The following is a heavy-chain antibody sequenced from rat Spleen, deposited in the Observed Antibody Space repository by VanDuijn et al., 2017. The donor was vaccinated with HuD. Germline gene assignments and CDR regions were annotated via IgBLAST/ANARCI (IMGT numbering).Heavy chain of an antibody. J-gene: IGHJ2*01. CDR1: GFTFSNYG. CDR2: ISTGGGNT. CDR3: TRDNSGSD. D-gene: IGHD4-3*01. Sequence: EVQLVESGGGLVQPGRSMKLSCAASGFTFSNYGMHWIRQAPTKGLEWVASISTGGGNTYYRDSVKGRFSLSRDNAKSTLYLQMDSLRSEDTATYYCTRDNSGSDWGQGVMVTVSS. V-gene: IGHV5-19*01.